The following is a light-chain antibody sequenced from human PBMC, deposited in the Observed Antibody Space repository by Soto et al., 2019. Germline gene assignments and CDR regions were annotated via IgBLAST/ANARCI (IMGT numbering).Light chain of an antibody. CDR3: QRFGSSPPVI. V-gene: IGKV3-20*01. J-gene: IGKJ5*01. CDR2: GAS. CDR1: QTTSPKY. Sequence: EIELTQSPGTLSLSPGESATLSCRVSQTTSPKYVAWYQQRRGLAPRLLVYGASKRAAGIPDRFRGSGSGSEFGLTISGLEPEDFAVYFCQRFGSSPPVIFGQGTRLEIK.